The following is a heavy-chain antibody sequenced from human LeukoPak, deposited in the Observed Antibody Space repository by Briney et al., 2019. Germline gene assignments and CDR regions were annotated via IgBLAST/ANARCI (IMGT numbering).Heavy chain of an antibody. Sequence: GASVKVSCKASGYTFTSYGISWVRQAPGQGLEWMGWISAYNGNTNYAQKLQGRVTMTTDTSTSTAYMELRSLRSDDTAVYYCAKAWTRVIGWWELLNGAFDIWGQGTMVTVSS. D-gene: IGHD1-26*01. CDR1: GYTFTSYG. V-gene: IGHV1-18*01. CDR2: ISAYNGNT. CDR3: AKAWTRVIGWWELLNGAFDI. J-gene: IGHJ3*02.